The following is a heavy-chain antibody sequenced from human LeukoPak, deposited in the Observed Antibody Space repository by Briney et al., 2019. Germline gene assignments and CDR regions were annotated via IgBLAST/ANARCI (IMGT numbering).Heavy chain of an antibody. CDR2: IIPIFGTA. Sequence: ASVKVSCKASGGTFSSYAISWVRQAPGQGLEWMGGIIPIFGTANYAQKFQGRVTITADESTSTAYMELSSLRSEDTAVYYCARRGSGPHAFDIWGQGTMVTVSS. V-gene: IGHV1-69*13. CDR1: GGTFSSYA. J-gene: IGHJ3*02. CDR3: ARRGSGPHAFDI.